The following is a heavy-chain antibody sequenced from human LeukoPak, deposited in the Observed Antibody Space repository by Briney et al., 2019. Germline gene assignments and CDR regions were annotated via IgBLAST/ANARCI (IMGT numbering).Heavy chain of an antibody. V-gene: IGHV4-4*07. Sequence: SETLSLTCTVSGXSISSYYGSWIRQPAGKGLEWIGRIYIRGSTNYNPYLKSRVTMSLDTSKNQFSLKLRSVTAADTAVYYCARDERTMGVVDYWGQGILVTVSS. D-gene: IGHD3-10*01. CDR3: ARDERTMGVVDY. J-gene: IGHJ4*02. CDR1: GXSISSYY. CDR2: IYIRGST.